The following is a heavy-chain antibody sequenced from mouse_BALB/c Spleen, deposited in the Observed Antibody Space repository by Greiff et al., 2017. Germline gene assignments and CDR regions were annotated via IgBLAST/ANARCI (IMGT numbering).Heavy chain of an antibody. J-gene: IGHJ3*01. D-gene: IGHD2-4*01. Sequence: QVQLQQPGAELVKPGASVKLSCKASGYTFTSYWMHWVKQRPGQGLEWIGEINPSNGRTNYNEKFKSKATLTVDKSSSTAYMQLSSLTSEDSAVYYCARSGLYDYDPWFADWGQGTLVTVSA. CDR3: ARSGLYDYDPWFAD. V-gene: IGHV1S81*02. CDR1: GYTFTSYW. CDR2: INPSNGRT.